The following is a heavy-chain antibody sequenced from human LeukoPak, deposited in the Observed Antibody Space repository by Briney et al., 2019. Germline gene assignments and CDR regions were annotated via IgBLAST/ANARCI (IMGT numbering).Heavy chain of an antibody. V-gene: IGHV3-48*03. D-gene: IGHD2-15*01. CDR1: GFTFSSYE. CDR2: ISSSGSTI. Sequence: GGSLRLSCAASGFTFSSYEMNWVRQAPGKGLEWVSYISSSGSTIYYADSAKGRFTISRDSSKNTLFLQMNRLRPEDAAVYYCAKAPVTTCRGAFCYPFDYWGLGTLVTVSS. CDR3: AKAPVTTCRGAFCYPFDY. J-gene: IGHJ4*02.